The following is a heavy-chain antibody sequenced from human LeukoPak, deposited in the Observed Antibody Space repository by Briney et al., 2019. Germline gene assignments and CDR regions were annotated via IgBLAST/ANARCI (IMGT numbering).Heavy chain of an antibody. CDR1: GHTFTTYY. J-gene: IGHJ5*02. CDR2: INPSGDGT. CDR3: AKETPNTGWFDP. D-gene: IGHD1-14*01. Sequence: ASVKVSCKASGHTFTTYYVHLVRQAPGQGLEWMGVINPSGDGTNYPQRFQDRVTLTEDTSTNTVYMELSSLRSEDTAIYYCAKETPNTGWFDPWGQGTLVTVSS. V-gene: IGHV1-46*01.